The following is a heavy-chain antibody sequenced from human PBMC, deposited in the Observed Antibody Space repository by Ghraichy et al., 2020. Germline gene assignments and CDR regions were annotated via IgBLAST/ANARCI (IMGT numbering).Heavy chain of an antibody. Sequence: GGSLRLSCAASGFTFSSYWMSWVRQTPGKGLEWVANIKQDGSERYYVDSVKGRFTISRDNAKNSLNLQMNSLRVEDTAVYYCAGPTLTHFSYWYFDLWGRGTLVTVSS. D-gene: IGHD2/OR15-2a*01. CDR1: GFTFSSYW. V-gene: IGHV3-7*03. CDR2: IKQDGSER. J-gene: IGHJ2*01. CDR3: AGPTLTHFSYWYFDL.